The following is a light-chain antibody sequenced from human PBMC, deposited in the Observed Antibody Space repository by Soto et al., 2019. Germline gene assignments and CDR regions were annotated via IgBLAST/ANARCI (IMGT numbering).Light chain of an antibody. Sequence: DIQMTQSPSTLSASVGERVTITCRASQSVSNWLAWYQQKPGKAPNLLIYDVSSLESGVPSRFSGSGSGTEFTLTISSLQPDDFATYYCQQYNSYSTFGQGTKVDI. CDR2: DVS. V-gene: IGKV1-5*01. J-gene: IGKJ1*01. CDR3: QQYNSYST. CDR1: QSVSNW.